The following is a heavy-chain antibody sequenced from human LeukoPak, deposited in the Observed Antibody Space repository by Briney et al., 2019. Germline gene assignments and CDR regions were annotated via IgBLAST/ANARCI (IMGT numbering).Heavy chain of an antibody. CDR1: GGSISSYY. Sequence: SETLSLTCTVSGGSISSYYWSWIRQPPGKGLEWIGYIYYSGSTNYNPSLKSRVTISVDTSKNQFSLKLSSVTAADPAVYYCARQDSAVAGPFDYWGQGTLVTVSS. D-gene: IGHD6-19*01. V-gene: IGHV4-59*08. CDR2: IYYSGST. J-gene: IGHJ4*02. CDR3: ARQDSAVAGPFDY.